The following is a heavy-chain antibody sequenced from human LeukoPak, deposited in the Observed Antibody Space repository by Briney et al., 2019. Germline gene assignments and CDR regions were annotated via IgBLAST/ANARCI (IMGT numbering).Heavy chain of an antibody. D-gene: IGHD5-12*01. J-gene: IGHJ4*02. CDR3: ARVGRKRGYSGYDPYYFDY. CDR2: ISAYNGNT. V-gene: IGHV1-18*01. CDR1: GYTFTSYG. Sequence: ASVKVSCKASGYTFTSYGISWVRQAPGQGLEWMGWISAYNGNTNYAQKLQGRVTMTTDTSTSTAYMELRSLRSDDTAVYYCARVGRKRGYSGYDPYYFDYWGQGTLVTVSS.